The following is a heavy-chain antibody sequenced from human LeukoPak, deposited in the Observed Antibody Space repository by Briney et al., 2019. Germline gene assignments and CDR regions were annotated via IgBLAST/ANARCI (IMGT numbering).Heavy chain of an antibody. J-gene: IGHJ6*02. Sequence: PSETLSLTCTVSGGSISSYYWSWIRQPPGKGLEWIGYIYYSGSTNYNPSLKSQVTISVDKSKNQFSLKLSSVTAADTAVYYCAIRRTNYYGMDVWGQGTTVTVSS. CDR1: GGSISSYY. V-gene: IGHV4-59*12. CDR2: IYYSGST. CDR3: AIRRTNYYGMDV.